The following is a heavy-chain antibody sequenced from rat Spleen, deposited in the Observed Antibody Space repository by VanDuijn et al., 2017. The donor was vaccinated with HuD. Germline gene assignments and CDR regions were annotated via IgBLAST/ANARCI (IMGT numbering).Heavy chain of an antibody. D-gene: IGHD1-9*01. Sequence: QVQLKESGPGLVQPSQTLSLTCTVSGFSLTSSGVSWVRQPPGKGLEWIAAISSGGTTHFNSALKSRLSISRDTSKSQVFLKMNSVQTEDTAIYFCTKDYYGYNFDYWGQGVMVTVSS. CDR1: GFSLTSSG. V-gene: IGHV2S12*01. CDR3: TKDYYGYNFDY. CDR2: ISSGGTT. J-gene: IGHJ2*01.